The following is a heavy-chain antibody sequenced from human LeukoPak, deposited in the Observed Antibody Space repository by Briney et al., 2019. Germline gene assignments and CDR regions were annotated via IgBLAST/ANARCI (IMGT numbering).Heavy chain of an antibody. D-gene: IGHD3-22*01. J-gene: IGHJ4*02. Sequence: ASVTVSFKASLGTFSSYAISWVRQAPGQGIEWMGRIIPIFGTANYAQKFQGRVTITADKSTSTAYMELSSLRSEDTAVYYCARDYYDSSGPAYWGQGTLVTVSS. V-gene: IGHV1-69*06. CDR2: IIPIFGTA. CDR3: ARDYYDSSGPAY. CDR1: LGTFSSYA.